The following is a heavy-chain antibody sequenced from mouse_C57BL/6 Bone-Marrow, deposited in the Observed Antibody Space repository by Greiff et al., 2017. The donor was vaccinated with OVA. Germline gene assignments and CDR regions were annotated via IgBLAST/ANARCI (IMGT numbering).Heavy chain of an antibody. CDR3: ARSTVVAKGCAY. J-gene: IGHJ3*01. CDR1: GYSFTGYY. V-gene: IGHV1-42*01. D-gene: IGHD1-1*01. CDR2: INPSTGGT. Sequence: VQLQQSGPELVKPGASVKISCKASGYSFTGYYMNWVKQSPEKSLEWIGEINPSTGGTTYNQKFKAKATLTVDKSSSTAYMQLKSLTSEDSAVDYCARSTVVAKGCAYWGQGTLVTVSA.